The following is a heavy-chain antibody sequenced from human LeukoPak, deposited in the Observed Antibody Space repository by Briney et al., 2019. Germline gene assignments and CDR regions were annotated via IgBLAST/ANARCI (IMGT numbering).Heavy chain of an antibody. CDR2: IYSGGNT. CDR1: GFTFSDYY. CDR3: ARDPSGHWYFDL. D-gene: IGHD7-27*01. Sequence: GGSLRLSCAASGFTFSDYYMSWVRQAPGKGLEWVSVIYSGGNTHYVDSVKGRFTISRDNSKNTLYLQMNSLRAEDTAIYYCARDPSGHWYFDLWGRGTLVTVSS. V-gene: IGHV3-66*01. J-gene: IGHJ2*01.